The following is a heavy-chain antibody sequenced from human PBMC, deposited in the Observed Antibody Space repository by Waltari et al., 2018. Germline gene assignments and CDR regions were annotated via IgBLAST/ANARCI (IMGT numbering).Heavy chain of an antibody. CDR1: GYTFTSYD. J-gene: IGHJ4*02. CDR3: ARAGAYCSGGSCYSESYYFDY. Sequence: QVQLVQSGAEVKKPGASVKVSCKASGYTFTSYDINWVRQATGQGLEWMGWTNPNSGNTGYAQKFQGRVTMTRNTSISTAYMELSSLRSEDTAVYYCARAGAYCSGGSCYSESYYFDYWGQGTLVTVSS. V-gene: IGHV1-8*01. CDR2: TNPNSGNT. D-gene: IGHD2-15*01.